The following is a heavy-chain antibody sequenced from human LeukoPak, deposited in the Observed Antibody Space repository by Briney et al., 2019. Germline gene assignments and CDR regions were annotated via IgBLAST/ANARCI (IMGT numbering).Heavy chain of an antibody. V-gene: IGHV4-39*07. CDR2: IYYSGGT. J-gene: IGHJ5*02. CDR3: AREGHNWFDP. CDR1: GGSISSSSYY. Sequence: SETLSLTCTVSGGSISSSSYYWGWIRQPPGKGLEWIGSIYYSGGTYYNPSLKSRVTISVDTSKNQFSLKLSSVTAADTAVYYCAREGHNWFDPWGQGTLVTVSS.